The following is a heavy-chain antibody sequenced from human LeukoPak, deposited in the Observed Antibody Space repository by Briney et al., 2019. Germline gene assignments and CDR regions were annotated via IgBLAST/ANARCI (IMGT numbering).Heavy chain of an antibody. Sequence: SVKVSCKASGGTFSSYAVSWVRQAPGQGLEWMGGIIPIFGTANYAQKFQGRVTITTDESTSTAYMELSSLRSEDTAVYYCARGMGQLAVNWFDPWGRGTLVTVSS. CDR2: IIPIFGTA. J-gene: IGHJ5*02. CDR1: GGTFSSYA. CDR3: ARGMGQLAVNWFDP. D-gene: IGHD6-6*01. V-gene: IGHV1-69*05.